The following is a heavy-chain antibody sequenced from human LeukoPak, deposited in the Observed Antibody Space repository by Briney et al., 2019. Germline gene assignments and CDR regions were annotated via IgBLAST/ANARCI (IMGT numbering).Heavy chain of an antibody. CDR1: GFTFDDYD. D-gene: IGHD6-13*01. V-gene: IGHV3-20*04. CDR3: ARGYSSSWYTVFDY. J-gene: IGHJ4*02. CDR2: INWNGGST. Sequence: GGSLRLSCAASGFTFDDYDMSWVRQAPGKGLEWVSGINWNGGSTGYADSLKGRFTVSRDNAKNSLYLQMNSLRAEDTAVYYCARGYSSSWYTVFDYWGQGTLVTVSS.